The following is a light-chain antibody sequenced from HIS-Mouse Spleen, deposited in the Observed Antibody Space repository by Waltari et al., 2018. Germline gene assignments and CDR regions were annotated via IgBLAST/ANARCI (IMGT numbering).Light chain of an antibody. CDR2: DVS. Sequence: QSALTQPASVSGSPGQSITISCPGTSSDVGGYNSVSWYQQHPGKAPKLMIYDVSKRPSGVPDRFSGSKSGNTASLTISGLQAEDEADYYCCSYAGSYTGVFGTGTKVTVL. CDR3: CSYAGSYTGV. J-gene: IGLJ1*01. V-gene: IGLV2-11*01. CDR1: SSDVGGYNS.